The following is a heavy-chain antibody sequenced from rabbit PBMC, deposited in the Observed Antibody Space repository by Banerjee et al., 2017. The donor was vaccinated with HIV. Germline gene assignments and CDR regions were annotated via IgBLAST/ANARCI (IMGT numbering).Heavy chain of an antibody. Sequence: QSLEESGGDLVKPGASLTLTCTASGFSFSSSYYMCWVRQAPGKGLEWIGCISPGADYTGYARWVNGRFTISKTSSTTVTLQMTSLTASDTATYFCARDRGYSYGYTGGAYGTRGGTRLDLWGPGTLVTVS. D-gene: IGHD6-1*01. V-gene: IGHV1S40*01. CDR1: GFSFSSSYY. J-gene: IGHJ6*01. CDR2: ISPGADYT. CDR3: ARDRGYSYGYTGGAYGTRGGTRLDL.